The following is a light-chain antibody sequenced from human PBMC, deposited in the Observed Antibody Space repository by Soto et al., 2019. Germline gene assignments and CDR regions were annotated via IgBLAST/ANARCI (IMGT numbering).Light chain of an antibody. Sequence: EIVLTQSPGTLSLSPGERATLSCRASQSVSSSYLAWYQQKPGQAPGLLIYGASSRATGIPDRFSGSGSGTDFTLTISRLEPEDFAVYYCQQYGSSPAWTCGQGTKVEIK. CDR3: QQYGSSPAWT. CDR2: GAS. V-gene: IGKV3-20*01. J-gene: IGKJ1*01. CDR1: QSVSSSY.